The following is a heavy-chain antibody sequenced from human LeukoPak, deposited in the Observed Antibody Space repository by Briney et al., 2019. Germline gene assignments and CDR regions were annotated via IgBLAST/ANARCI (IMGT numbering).Heavy chain of an antibody. Sequence: ASVKVSCKVSGYTLGEISMHWVRQAPGKGLEWMGGFDPGDGEKIYEPKFQGRITLTEDTSTDTAYMELSRARPEDTAVYYCASPGSREWELLPPDYWGQGTLVTVSS. J-gene: IGHJ4*02. V-gene: IGHV1-24*01. CDR2: FDPGDGEK. CDR1: GYTLGEIS. CDR3: ASPGSREWELLPPDY. D-gene: IGHD1-26*01.